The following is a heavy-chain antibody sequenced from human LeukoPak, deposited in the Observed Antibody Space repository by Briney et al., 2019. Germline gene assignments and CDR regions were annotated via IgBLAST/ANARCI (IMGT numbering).Heavy chain of an antibody. CDR2: INPNSGGT. CDR3: ARLASLYDSSGYYWGDY. Sequence: GASVKVSCKASGYTFTGYYMQWVRQAPGQGLEWMGWINPNSGGTNYAQKFQGRVTMTRDTSISTAYMELSRLRSDDTAVYYCARLASLYDSSGYYWGDYWGQGTLVTVSS. CDR1: GYTFTGYY. V-gene: IGHV1-2*02. J-gene: IGHJ4*02. D-gene: IGHD3-22*01.